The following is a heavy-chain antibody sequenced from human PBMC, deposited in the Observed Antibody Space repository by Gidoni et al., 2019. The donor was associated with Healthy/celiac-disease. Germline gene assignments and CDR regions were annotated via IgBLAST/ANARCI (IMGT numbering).Heavy chain of an antibody. V-gene: IGHV1-69*01. CDR2: IIPIFGTA. CDR1: GGTFSSYA. J-gene: IGHJ3*02. CDR3: ARGKGATGAFDI. Sequence: QVQLVQYGAEVKTHGSSVTVSCKASGGTFSSYAISWVRQAPGQGLEWMGGIIPIFGTANYEQKFQGRVTITADESTSTAYMELSSLRSEDTAVYYCARGKGATGAFDIWGQGTMVTVSS.